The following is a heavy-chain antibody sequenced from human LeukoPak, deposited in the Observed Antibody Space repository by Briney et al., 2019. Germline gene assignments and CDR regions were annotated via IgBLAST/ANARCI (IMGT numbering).Heavy chain of an antibody. D-gene: IGHD5-24*01. V-gene: IGHV3-23*01. Sequence: AGGSLRLSCVASGITFSTYAMSWVRQAPGKGLEWVSVISSSGSSTYYADSVKGRFTISRDNSKNTLYLQMNSLRAEDTAVYYCARGAGYNYPYYFDYWGQGTLVTVSS. CDR1: GITFSTYA. J-gene: IGHJ4*02. CDR3: ARGAGYNYPYYFDY. CDR2: ISSSGSST.